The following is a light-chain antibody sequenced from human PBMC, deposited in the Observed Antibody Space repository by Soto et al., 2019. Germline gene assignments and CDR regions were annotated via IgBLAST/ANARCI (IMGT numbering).Light chain of an antibody. CDR2: ASS. V-gene: IGKV3-15*01. Sequence: EIVMTQSPATLSVSPGERATLSCRASQSVSSNLAWYQQKPGQAPRLLIYASSTSATGIPARFSGSGSGTEFTLTISGLQSEDFAVYYCQQYNNWPQTFGQGTKLEIK. J-gene: IGKJ2*01. CDR1: QSVSSN. CDR3: QQYNNWPQT.